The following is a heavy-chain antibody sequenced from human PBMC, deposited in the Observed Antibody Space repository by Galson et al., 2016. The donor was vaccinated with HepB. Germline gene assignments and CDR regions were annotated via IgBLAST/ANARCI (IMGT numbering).Heavy chain of an antibody. CDR2: ITSSGGYM. CDR3: ARVYYYDSSGYSHVGFDY. Sequence: SLRLSCAASGFTFSNYNMNWVRQAPGKGPEWVSYITSSGGYMYFAESVTGRSTISRDNAKNSLSLQMNSLRAEDTAVYYCARVYYYDSSGYSHVGFDYWGQGPWSPSPQ. J-gene: IGHJ4*02. V-gene: IGHV3-21*01. D-gene: IGHD3-22*01. CDR1: GFTFSNYN.